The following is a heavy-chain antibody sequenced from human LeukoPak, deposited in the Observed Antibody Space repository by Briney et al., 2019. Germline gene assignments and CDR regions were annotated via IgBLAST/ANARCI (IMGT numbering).Heavy chain of an antibody. J-gene: IGHJ4*02. D-gene: IGHD1-26*01. CDR3: AKDRIVGATTSYDYFDY. CDR2: ISGSGVTT. V-gene: IGHV3-23*01. CDR1: GFTFNSYA. Sequence: GGSLRLSCAASGFTFNSYAMSWVRQAPGKGLEWVSAISGSGVTTYYADSVKGRFTISRDNSKNTLYLQMNSLRVEDTAIYYCAKDRIVGATTSYDYFDYWGQGTLVTVSS.